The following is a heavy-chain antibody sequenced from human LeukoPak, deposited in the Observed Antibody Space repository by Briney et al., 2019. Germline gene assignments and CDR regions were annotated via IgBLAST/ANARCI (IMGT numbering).Heavy chain of an antibody. Sequence: GGSLRLSCAASGFTVSSSYMSCVRQAPGKGLEWVSIISSAGTTYYADSVKGRFTISRDNSKNTVYLQVNSLRDEDTAVYYCARDLEAANTYYFDYWGQGTMVTVSS. CDR2: ISSAGTT. CDR1: GFTVSSSY. CDR3: ARDLEAANTYYFDY. J-gene: IGHJ4*02. D-gene: IGHD6-13*01. V-gene: IGHV3-66*01.